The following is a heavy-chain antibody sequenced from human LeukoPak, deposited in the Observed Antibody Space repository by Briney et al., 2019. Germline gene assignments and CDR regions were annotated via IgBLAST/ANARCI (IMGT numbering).Heavy chain of an antibody. CDR1: GFTFSDYY. CDR2: ISSSGSTI. Sequence: GGSLRLSCAASGFTFSDYYMSWIRQAPGKGLEWVSYISSSGSTIYYADSVKGRFTISRDNAKNSLYLQMNSLRAEDTAVYYCAKDGPTYYYDSSGWYFDYWGQGTLVTVSS. D-gene: IGHD3-22*01. CDR3: AKDGPTYYYDSSGWYFDY. V-gene: IGHV3-11*04. J-gene: IGHJ4*02.